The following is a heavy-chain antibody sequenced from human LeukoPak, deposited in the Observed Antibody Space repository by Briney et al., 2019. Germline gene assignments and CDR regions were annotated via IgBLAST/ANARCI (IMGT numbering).Heavy chain of an antibody. V-gene: IGHV1-2*02. D-gene: IGHD5-18*01. J-gene: IGHJ4*02. Sequence: ASVKVSCKASGYTFTGYYMHWVRQAPGHGLEWRGWFNPNSVGTNSAQKYQGRVTMTRDTSISTAYMELSRLRSDDTAVYYCARDSVRSRLPSSINSNGFGYWGQGTLVTVSS. CDR3: ARDSVRSRLPSSINSNGFGY. CDR1: GYTFTGYY. CDR2: FNPNSVGT.